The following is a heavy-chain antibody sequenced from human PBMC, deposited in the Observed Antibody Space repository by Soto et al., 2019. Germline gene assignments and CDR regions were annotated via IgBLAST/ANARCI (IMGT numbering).Heavy chain of an antibody. Sequence: ASVKVSCKASGYTFTTYYMHWVRQAPGQGLEWMGIINPSVGSTSYAQKFQGRVSMTRDTSTSTFYMDLNSLRSEDTAVYYCARYITNTRYYYGMDVWGQGTTVTVSS. CDR2: INPSVGST. J-gene: IGHJ6*02. CDR3: ARYITNTRYYYGMDV. CDR1: GYTFTTYY. D-gene: IGHD1-1*01. V-gene: IGHV1-46*01.